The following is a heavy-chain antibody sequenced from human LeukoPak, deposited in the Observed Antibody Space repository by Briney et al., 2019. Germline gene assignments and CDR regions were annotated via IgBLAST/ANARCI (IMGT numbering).Heavy chain of an antibody. V-gene: IGHV3-23*01. D-gene: IGHD5-12*01. CDR3: ATDGLVATILPYFDH. J-gene: IGHJ4*02. Sequence: GGSLRLSCAASEFTFSSYAMSWVRQAPGKGLEWVSAISGSGGSTYYADSVKGRFTISRDNSKNTLYLQLNSLKTEDTAVYYCATDGLVATILPYFDHWGQGTLVTVSS. CDR1: EFTFSSYA. CDR2: ISGSGGST.